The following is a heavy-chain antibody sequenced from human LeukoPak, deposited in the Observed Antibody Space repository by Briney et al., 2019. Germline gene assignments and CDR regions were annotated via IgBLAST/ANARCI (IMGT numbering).Heavy chain of an antibody. J-gene: IGHJ4*02. Sequence: SETLSLTCAVSGGSISSSNWWSWVRQPPGKGLEWIGEIYHSGSTNYNPSLKSRVTISVDKSKNQFSLKLSSVTAADTAVYYCARLPNIGGKEYYFDYWGQGTLVTVSS. V-gene: IGHV4-4*02. CDR2: IYHSGST. D-gene: IGHD2/OR15-2a*01. CDR1: GGSISSSNW. CDR3: ARLPNIGGKEYYFDY.